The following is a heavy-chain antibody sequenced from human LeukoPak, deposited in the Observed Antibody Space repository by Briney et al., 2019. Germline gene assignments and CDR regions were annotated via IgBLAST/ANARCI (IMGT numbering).Heavy chain of an antibody. Sequence: GGSLRLSCAASGFTFSSYAMSWVRQAPGKGLEWVSAISGSGGRTYYADSVKGRFTISRDNSKNTLYLQMNSLRAEDTAVYYCANERSYDSSGYYYLRSFQYYFDYWGQGTLVTVSS. V-gene: IGHV3-23*01. CDR2: ISGSGGRT. CDR1: GFTFSSYA. D-gene: IGHD3-22*01. J-gene: IGHJ4*02. CDR3: ANERSYDSSGYYYLRSFQYYFDY.